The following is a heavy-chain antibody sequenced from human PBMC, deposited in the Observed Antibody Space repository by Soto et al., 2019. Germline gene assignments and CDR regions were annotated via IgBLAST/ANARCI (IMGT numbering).Heavy chain of an antibody. J-gene: IGHJ6*03. CDR2: ISSSSSYI. V-gene: IGHV3-21*01. CDR3: ARDGPGYMDV. CDR1: GFTFSSYS. Sequence: EVQLVESGGGLVKPGGSLRLSCAASGFTFSSYSMNWVRQAPGKGLEWVSTISSSSSYIYYADSVKGRFTISRDNAKNSLYLQMNSLRAEDTAVYYCARDGPGYMDVWGKGTTVTVSS.